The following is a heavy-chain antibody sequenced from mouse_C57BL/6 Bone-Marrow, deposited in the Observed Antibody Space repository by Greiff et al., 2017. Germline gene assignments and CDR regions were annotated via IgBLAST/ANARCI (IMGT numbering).Heavy chain of an antibody. CDR2: IWWDDDK. Sequence: QVTLKVCGPGILQPSQTLSLTCSFSGFSLSTFGMGVGWIRQPSGKGLEWLAHIWWDDDKYYNPALKSRLTLSKDTSKNQVFLKIANVDTADTATYYCARIAPRKGYYAMDYWGQGTSVTVSS. CDR3: ARIAPRKGYYAMDY. J-gene: IGHJ4*01. CDR1: GFSLSTFGMG. V-gene: IGHV8-8*01.